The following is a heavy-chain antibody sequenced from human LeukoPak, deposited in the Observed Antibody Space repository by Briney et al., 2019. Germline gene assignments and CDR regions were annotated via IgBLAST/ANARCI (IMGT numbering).Heavy chain of an antibody. V-gene: IGHV3-53*01. CDR1: GFTVSSNY. CDR3: AREDRYSSSWFKTVYYYYYGMDV. Sequence: GGSLRLSCAASGFTVSSNYMSWVRQAPGKGLEWVSVIYSGGSTYYADSVKGRFTISRDNSKNTLYLQMNSLRAEDTAVYYCAREDRYSSSWFKTVYYYYYGMDVWGQGTTVTVSS. CDR2: IYSGGST. D-gene: IGHD6-13*01. J-gene: IGHJ6*02.